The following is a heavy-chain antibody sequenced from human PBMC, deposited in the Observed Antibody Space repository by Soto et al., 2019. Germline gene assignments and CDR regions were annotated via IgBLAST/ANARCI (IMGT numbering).Heavy chain of an antibody. CDR1: GGSVSITNW. J-gene: IGHJ4*02. CDR2: IYHSGTT. V-gene: IGHV4-4*02. D-gene: IGHD6-13*01. CDR3: AFPATADFDY. Sequence: PSETRSLTCSVSGGSVSITNWWIWVRQSPGRGLEWIGEIYHSGTTNYSPSLKSRVNIAVDMSTNHFSLTLISVTAADTAVYYCAFPATADFDYWGKGILVTVSS.